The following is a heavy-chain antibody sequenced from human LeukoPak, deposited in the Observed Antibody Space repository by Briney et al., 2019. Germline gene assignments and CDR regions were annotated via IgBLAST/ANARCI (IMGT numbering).Heavy chain of an antibody. V-gene: IGHV3-30*03. CDR2: ISYDGTKT. J-gene: IGHJ4*02. D-gene: IGHD2-2*01. CDR1: GFTFSHCD. CDR3: ARDAYQGLYYFDN. Sequence: GGSLRLSCAASGFTFSHCDMHWIRLAPGKGLEWVALISYDGTKTYYPDSLQGRVTVFRDNSKNSLYLEVKTLRPEDTAVYYCARDAYQGLYYFDNWGQGTLVTVSS.